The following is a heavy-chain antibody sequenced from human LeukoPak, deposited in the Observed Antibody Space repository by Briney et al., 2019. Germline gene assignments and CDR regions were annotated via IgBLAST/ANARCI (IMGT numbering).Heavy chain of an antibody. CDR1: GYTLMNYW. D-gene: IGHD3-10*01. J-gene: IGHJ4*02. CDR2: IFPGDSST. V-gene: IGHV5-51*01. Sequence: GESLKISCKIPGYTLMNYWIGWVRQMPGRGLEWMGMIFPGDSSTRYSPSFQGQVTISADKSINIAYLQWSSLKASDTAMYYCARSIYGSGSFSGFDYWGQGTLVTVSS. CDR3: ARSIYGSGSFSGFDY.